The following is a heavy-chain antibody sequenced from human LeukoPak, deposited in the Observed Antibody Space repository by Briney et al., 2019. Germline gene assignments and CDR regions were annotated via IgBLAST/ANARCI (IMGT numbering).Heavy chain of an antibody. Sequence: SETLSLTCTVSGDSISSSNYYWGWVRQPPGKGLEWIGSMQYTGSTYYNPSLKSRLTISVDTSKNQFSLKLSSVTAADTAVYYCARGKPSYGSGTYYRPLEPNYMDVWGKGTTVTVSS. CDR2: MQYTGST. J-gene: IGHJ6*03. V-gene: IGHV4-39*07. CDR3: ARGKPSYGSGTYYRPLEPNYMDV. D-gene: IGHD3-10*01. CDR1: GDSISSSNYY.